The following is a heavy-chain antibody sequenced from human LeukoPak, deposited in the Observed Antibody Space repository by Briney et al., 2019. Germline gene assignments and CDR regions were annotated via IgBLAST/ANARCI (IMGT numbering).Heavy chain of an antibody. CDR1: GRSFSGYY. CDR2: INQSGST. Sequence: PSETLSLTCAVYGRSFSGYYWTWIRQPPGKGLEWIGEINQSGSTNYNPSLKSRVTISLDTSKNQFSLKVGSVTATDTAVYYCARGYASGSYYAYWGQGTLVTVSS. V-gene: IGHV4-34*01. J-gene: IGHJ4*02. D-gene: IGHD3-10*01. CDR3: ARGYASGSYYAY.